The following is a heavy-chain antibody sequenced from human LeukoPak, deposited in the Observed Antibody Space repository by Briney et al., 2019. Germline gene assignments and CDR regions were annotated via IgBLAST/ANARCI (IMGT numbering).Heavy chain of an antibody. D-gene: IGHD4-17*01. J-gene: IGHJ4*02. V-gene: IGHV3-73*01. CDR2: NRSKANRYAT. Sequence: GGSLRLSCAASGFTFSGSAIHWVRQASGRGLEWVGRNRSKANRYATSSAASVKGRFTISRDDSKNTAYLQMNSLKTEDTAVYYCTRDYGVLFDYWGQGTLVTVSS. CDR1: GFTFSGSA. CDR3: TRDYGVLFDY.